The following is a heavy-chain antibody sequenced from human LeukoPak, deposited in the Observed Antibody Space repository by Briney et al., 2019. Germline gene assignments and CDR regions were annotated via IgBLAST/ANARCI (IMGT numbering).Heavy chain of an antibody. J-gene: IGHJ4*02. V-gene: IGHV1-2*02. CDR1: GYTFTGYY. CDR3: ARDPKMPTTSADY. CDR2: INPNSGGT. D-gene: IGHD5-24*01. Sequence: GASVKVSCKASGYTFTGYYMHWVRQAPGQGLEWMGWINPNSGGTNYAQKFQGRVTMTRDTSISTAYMALSRLRSDDTAVYYCARDPKMPTTSADYWGQGTLVTVSS.